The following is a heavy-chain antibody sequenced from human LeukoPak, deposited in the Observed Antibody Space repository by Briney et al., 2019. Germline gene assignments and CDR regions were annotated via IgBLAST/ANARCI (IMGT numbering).Heavy chain of an antibody. CDR2: ISRIGNYT. CDR1: GFTFSDYY. J-gene: IGHJ2*01. V-gene: IGHV3-11*05. Sequence: PGGSLRLSCAASGFTFSDYYMNWIRQAPGKGLEWVSYISRIGNYTNYAGSVKGRFTISRDNAKNSLYLQLNSLRADDTAVYYCARGPSGTRYFDLWGRGTLVTVSS. D-gene: IGHD3-10*01. CDR3: ARGPSGTRYFDL.